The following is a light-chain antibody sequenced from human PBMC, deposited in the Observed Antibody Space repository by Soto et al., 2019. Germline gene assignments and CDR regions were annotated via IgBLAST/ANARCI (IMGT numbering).Light chain of an antibody. J-gene: IGLJ2*01. CDR3: SSYTSSSTLGV. Sequence: QSALTQPASVSGSPGQSITISCTGTSSDVGGYNYVSWYQQHPGKAPKLMIYEVSNRPSGVSNRFSGSKSGNTASLTISGRQAEDAADYYSSSYTSSSTLGVFGGGTKLTVL. V-gene: IGLV2-14*01. CDR2: EVS. CDR1: SSDVGGYNY.